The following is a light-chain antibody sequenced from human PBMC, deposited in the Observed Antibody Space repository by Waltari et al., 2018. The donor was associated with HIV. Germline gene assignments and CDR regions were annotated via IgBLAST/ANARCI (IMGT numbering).Light chain of an antibody. V-gene: IGKV1-39*01. CDR3: QQSYSTPPVT. Sequence: DIQMTQSPSSLSASVGDRVTITCRASQSISSYLNWYQQKPGKAPKLLNYAASSLQSGVPSRFSGSGSGTDFTLTISSLQPEDFATYYCQQSYSTPPVTFGQGTKVEIK. J-gene: IGKJ1*01. CDR1: QSISSY. CDR2: AAS.